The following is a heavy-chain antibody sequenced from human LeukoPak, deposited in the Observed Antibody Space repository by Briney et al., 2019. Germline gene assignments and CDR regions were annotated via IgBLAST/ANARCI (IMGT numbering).Heavy chain of an antibody. D-gene: IGHD6-19*01. Sequence: SETLSLTCTVSGGSISSNSYYWAWIRQPPGKGLEWIGSIYYSGSTYYNPSLKSRVTISIDMSNNPFSLKLSSVTAADTAVYYCARGHSSGWYDYWGQGTLVTVSS. CDR1: GGSISSNSYY. CDR2: IYYSGST. V-gene: IGHV4-39*01. J-gene: IGHJ4*02. CDR3: ARGHSSGWYDY.